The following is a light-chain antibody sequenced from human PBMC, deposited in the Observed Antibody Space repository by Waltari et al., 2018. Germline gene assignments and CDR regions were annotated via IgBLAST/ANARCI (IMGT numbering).Light chain of an antibody. CDR2: DVI. J-gene: IGLJ3*02. Sequence: QSALTQPASVSGSPGQSITISCTGTSSDVGFYNYVPWYQQHPGKAPKLIIDDVIQWPSGVSNRFSGSKSGNTASLTISGLQAEDEADYYCYSSTTRGTWVFGGGTRLTVL. V-gene: IGLV2-14*01. CDR3: YSSTTRGTWV. CDR1: SSDVGFYNY.